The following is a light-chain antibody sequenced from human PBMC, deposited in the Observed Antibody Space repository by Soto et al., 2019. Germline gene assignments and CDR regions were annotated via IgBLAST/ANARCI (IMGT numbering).Light chain of an antibody. CDR1: QSVNSY. Sequence: EIVLTQSPATLSLSPGERGTLSCRASQSVNSYLAWYQQKPGQAPRLLIYGASNRATGIPDRFSGSGSGTDFTLTISGLQSEDFAVYYCQQYNDWPPYTFGQGTKV. J-gene: IGKJ2*01. V-gene: IGKV3-11*01. CDR3: QQYNDWPPYT. CDR2: GAS.